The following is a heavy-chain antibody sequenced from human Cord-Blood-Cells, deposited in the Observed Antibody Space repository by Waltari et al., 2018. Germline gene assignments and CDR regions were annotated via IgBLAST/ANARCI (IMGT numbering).Heavy chain of an antibody. CDR2: IYHSGGP. Sequence: QVQLQESGPGLVKPSETLSLTCTVSGYSISSGYYWGWIRQPPGKGLEWIGSIYHSGGPYSNPSLKSRVTISVDTSKNQFSLKLSSVTAADTAVYYCASRLDYYDNWGQGTLVTVSS. J-gene: IGHJ4*02. V-gene: IGHV4-38-2*02. CDR1: GYSISSGYY. CDR3: ASRLDYYDN.